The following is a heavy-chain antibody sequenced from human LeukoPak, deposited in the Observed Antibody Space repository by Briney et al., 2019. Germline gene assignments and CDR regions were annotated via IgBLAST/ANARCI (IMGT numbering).Heavy chain of an antibody. Sequence: GGSLRLSCAASGFTFSSYSMNWVRQAPGKGLEWVSSISSSSSYTYYAASVKGRFTISRDNAKNSLYLQMNSLRAEDTAVYYCARGGGSYPYYYMDVWGKGTTVTVSS. CDR2: ISSSSSYT. J-gene: IGHJ6*03. D-gene: IGHD1-26*01. CDR1: GFTFSSYS. CDR3: ARGGGSYPYYYMDV. V-gene: IGHV3-21*01.